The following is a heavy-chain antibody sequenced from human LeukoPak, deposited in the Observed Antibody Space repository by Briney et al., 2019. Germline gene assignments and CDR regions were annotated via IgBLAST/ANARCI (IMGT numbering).Heavy chain of an antibody. V-gene: IGHV3-9*01. J-gene: IGHJ4*02. Sequence: GGSLRLSCAASGFTFDDHAMHWVRQAPGKGLQWVSGISWNGGSIGYADSVKGRFTISRDNSKNSLYLQMNSLKAEDTALYCCAKDRDPGSGYDSRGFDYWGQGTLVTVSS. D-gene: IGHD5-12*01. CDR2: ISWNGGSI. CDR3: AKDRDPGSGYDSRGFDY. CDR1: GFTFDDHA.